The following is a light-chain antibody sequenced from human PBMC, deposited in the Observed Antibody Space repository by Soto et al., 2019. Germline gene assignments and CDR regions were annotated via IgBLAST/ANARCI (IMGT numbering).Light chain of an antibody. V-gene: IGLV2-18*02. CDR1: SSDVGSYNR. CDR2: DVS. J-gene: IGLJ1*01. CDR3: SSFTTSSTYV. Sequence: QSALTQPPSVSGSPGQSVAISCSGTSSDVGSYNRVSWYQQPPGTAPKLMMYDVSNRPSGVPDRFSGSKSGNTASLTISGLQAEDEADYYCSSFTTSSTYVFGTGTKVTVL.